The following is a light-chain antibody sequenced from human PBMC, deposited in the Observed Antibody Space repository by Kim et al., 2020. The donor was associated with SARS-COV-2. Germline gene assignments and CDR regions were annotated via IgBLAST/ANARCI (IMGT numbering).Light chain of an antibody. Sequence: GQSITISCTGTTTDFGDYKFLSWYQQLPGKAPKVLIYDISHRPSGVSSRFSGSKSGNTASLTISGLQAEDEADYYCSSYTSSDTLVFGGGTQLTVL. CDR3: SSYTSSDTLV. V-gene: IGLV2-14*04. CDR1: TTDFGDYKF. CDR2: DIS. J-gene: IGLJ2*01.